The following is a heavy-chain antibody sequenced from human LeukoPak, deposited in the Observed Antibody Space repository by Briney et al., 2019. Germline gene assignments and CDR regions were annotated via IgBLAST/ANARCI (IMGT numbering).Heavy chain of an antibody. D-gene: IGHD6-19*01. CDR2: MFHSGNT. CDR1: GYFISSGYY. Sequence: SETLSLTCTVSGYFISSGYYWGWIRQSPGKGLEWIGTMFHSGNTYYNPSLNSRVTLSVDTSKNQFSLELNSVTAADTAVYYCAREYTLYRSGWFLDYWGQGTVVTVSS. V-gene: IGHV4-38-2*02. CDR3: AREYTLYRSGWFLDY. J-gene: IGHJ4*02.